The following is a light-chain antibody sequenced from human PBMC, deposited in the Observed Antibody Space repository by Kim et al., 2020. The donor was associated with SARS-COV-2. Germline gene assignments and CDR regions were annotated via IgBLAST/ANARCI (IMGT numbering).Light chain of an antibody. Sequence: SSELTQDPAVSVALGQTVTITCQGDSLRVYYASWYQQKPGQAPLLVFYDKNSRPSGIPDRFSGSSSGNTASLIITGAQAEDEADYYCNSRDSSGYHVVFGGGTKVTVL. CDR3: NSRDSSGYHVV. CDR1: SLRVYY. J-gene: IGLJ2*01. V-gene: IGLV3-19*01. CDR2: DKN.